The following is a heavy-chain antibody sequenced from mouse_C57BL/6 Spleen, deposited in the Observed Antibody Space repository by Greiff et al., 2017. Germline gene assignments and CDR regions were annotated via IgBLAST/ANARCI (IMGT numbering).Heavy chain of an antibody. CDR1: GYTFTSYG. D-gene: IGHD2-4*01. CDR3: ARAGSEGLSWFAY. V-gene: IGHV1-81*01. CDR2: IYPRSGNT. Sequence: VQLQQSGAELVRPGASVKLSCKASGYTFTSYGISWVKQRTGQGLEWIGEIYPRSGNTYYNEKFKGKATLTADKSSSTAYMQLRSLTSEDSAVYFCARAGSEGLSWFAYWGQGTLVTVSA. J-gene: IGHJ3*01.